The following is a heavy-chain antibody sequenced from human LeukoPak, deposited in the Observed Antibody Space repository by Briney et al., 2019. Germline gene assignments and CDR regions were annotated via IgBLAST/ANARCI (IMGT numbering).Heavy chain of an antibody. D-gene: IGHD3-22*01. J-gene: IGHJ3*02. CDR1: GFTFSSYA. CDR2: ISGSGST. V-gene: IGHV3-23*01. CDR3: AKDLSEEDSSGYYYRNAFDI. Sequence: GGSLRLSCAASGFTFSSYAMSWVRQAPGKGLEWVSVISGSGSTYYADSVKGRFTISRDNSKNTLYLQMNSLRAEDTAVYYCAKDLSEEDSSGYYYRNAFDIWGQGTMVTVSS.